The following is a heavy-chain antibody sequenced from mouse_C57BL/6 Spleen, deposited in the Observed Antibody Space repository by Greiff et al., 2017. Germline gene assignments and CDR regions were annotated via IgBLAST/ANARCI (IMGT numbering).Heavy chain of an antibody. D-gene: IGHD2-4*01. V-gene: IGHV1-82*01. Sequence: VKLVESGPELVKPGASVKISCKASGYAFSSSWMNWVKQRPGKGLEWIGRIYPGDGDTTYNGKFKGKATLTADKSSSTAYMQLSSLTSEDSAVYFCAREGGDYEFAYWGQGTLVTVSA. CDR1: GYAFSSSW. CDR3: AREGGDYEFAY. J-gene: IGHJ3*01. CDR2: IYPGDGDT.